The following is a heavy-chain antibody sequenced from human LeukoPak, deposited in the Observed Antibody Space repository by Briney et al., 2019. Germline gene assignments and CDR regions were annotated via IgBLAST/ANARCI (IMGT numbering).Heavy chain of an antibody. CDR1: GGTFSSYA. Sequence: GASVKVSCKASGGTFSSYAISWVRQAPGQGHEWMGGFIPIFGTANYAQKFQGRVTITTDESTSTAYMELSSLRSEDTAVYYCARDHYYDSSGYYKPRYWYFDLWGRGTLVTVSS. CDR2: FIPIFGTA. J-gene: IGHJ2*01. D-gene: IGHD3-22*01. V-gene: IGHV1-69*05. CDR3: ARDHYYDSSGYYKPRYWYFDL.